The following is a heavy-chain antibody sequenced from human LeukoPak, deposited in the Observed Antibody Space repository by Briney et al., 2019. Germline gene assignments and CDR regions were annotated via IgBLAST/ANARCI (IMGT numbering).Heavy chain of an antibody. D-gene: IGHD7-27*01. CDR2: IYNGDST. J-gene: IGHJ4*02. Sequence: GGSLRLSCAASGFTVSSTYMTWVRQAPGKGLEWVSVIYNGDSTTYADSVKGRFTISRDNSKNTLFLQMNSLRAEDTALYYCASLTGDRSGYWGQGTLVTVSS. V-gene: IGHV3-53*01. CDR1: GFTVSSTY. CDR3: ASLTGDRSGY.